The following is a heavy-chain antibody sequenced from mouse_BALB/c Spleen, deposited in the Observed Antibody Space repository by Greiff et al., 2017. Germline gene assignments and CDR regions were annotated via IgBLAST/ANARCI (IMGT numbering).Heavy chain of an antibody. Sequence: QVQLQQSGAELVKPGASVKLSCKASGYTFTSYYMYWVKQRPGQGLEWIGEINPSNGGTNFNEKFKSKATLTVDKSSSTAYMQLSSPTSEDSAVYYCTRGDYYGSSPHYYAMDYWGQGTSVTVSS. CDR2: INPSNGGT. D-gene: IGHD1-1*01. CDR3: TRGDYYGSSPHYYAMDY. J-gene: IGHJ4*01. V-gene: IGHV1S81*02. CDR1: GYTFTSYY.